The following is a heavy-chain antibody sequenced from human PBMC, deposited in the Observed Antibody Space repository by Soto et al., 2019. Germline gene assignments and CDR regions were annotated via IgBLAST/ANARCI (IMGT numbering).Heavy chain of an antibody. CDR1: GGSISSGDYY. V-gene: IGHV4-30-4*01. Sequence: SETLSLTCTVSGGSISSGDYYWIWIRQPPGKGLEWIGYIYYSGSTYYNPSLKSRVTISVDTSKNQFSLKLSSVTAADTAVYYCARVNYDILTGYYWFDPWGQGTLVTVSS. D-gene: IGHD3-9*01. CDR3: ARVNYDILTGYYWFDP. J-gene: IGHJ5*02. CDR2: IYYSGST.